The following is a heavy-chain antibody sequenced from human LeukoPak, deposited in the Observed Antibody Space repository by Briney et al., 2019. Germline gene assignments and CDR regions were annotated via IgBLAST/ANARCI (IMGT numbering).Heavy chain of an antibody. CDR2: INHSGST. CDR3: ARYSGSYPHDAFDI. J-gene: IGHJ3*02. CDR1: GGSFSGYY. D-gene: IGHD1-26*01. V-gene: IGHV4-34*01. Sequence: SETLSLTCAVYGGSFSGYYWSWIRQPPGKGLECMGEINHSGSTNYNPSLKSRVTISVDTSKNQFSLKLSSVTAADTAVYYCARYSGSYPHDAFDIWGQGTMVTVSS.